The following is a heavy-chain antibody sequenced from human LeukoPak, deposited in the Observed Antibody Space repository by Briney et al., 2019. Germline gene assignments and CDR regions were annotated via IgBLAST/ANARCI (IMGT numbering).Heavy chain of an antibody. D-gene: IGHD6-19*01. V-gene: IGHV3-23*01. CDR1: GFTFSSYA. J-gene: IGHJ4*02. Sequence: GGSLRLSCAASGFTFSSYAMSWVRQAPGKGLEWVSAISGSGGSTYYADSVKGRFTISRDNSKNTLYLQTNSLRAEDTAVYYCAKAFTNAVAGLFDYWGQGTLVTVSS. CDR2: ISGSGGST. CDR3: AKAFTNAVAGLFDY.